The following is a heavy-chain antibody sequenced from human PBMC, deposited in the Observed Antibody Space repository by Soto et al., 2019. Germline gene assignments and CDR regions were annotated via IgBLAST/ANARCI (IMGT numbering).Heavy chain of an antibody. D-gene: IGHD2-15*01. J-gene: IGHJ3*01. CDR1: GFTLTRYA. V-gene: IGHV1-3*01. CDR3: ARKEVVPSLPFDL. CDR2: INAGNGDT. Sequence: QVHLVQSGAEVEKPGASVKVSCKASGFTLTRYALHWVRQAPGQRLEYMGWINAGNGDTGHPQKFQGRVTMTRDIPASRVYMELNSLTSEDTAFYYCARKEVVPSLPFDLWGQGTVVVVSS.